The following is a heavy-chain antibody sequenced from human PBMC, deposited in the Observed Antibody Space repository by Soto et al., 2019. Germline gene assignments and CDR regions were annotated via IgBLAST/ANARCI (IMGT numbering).Heavy chain of an antibody. Sequence: ASVKVSCKASGYNFMPYGVNLVRQAPGQGLEWMXWXSXXXGXTXXXQXXQXRVTMTTDTSTSTAYMELRSLTSDDTAVYYCARDLDPSGSYYTDYWGPGTLLTVSS. V-gene: IGHV1-18*04. CDR3: ARDLDPSGSYYTDY. CDR1: GYNFMPYG. CDR2: XSXXXGXT. D-gene: IGHD3-10*01. J-gene: IGHJ4*02.